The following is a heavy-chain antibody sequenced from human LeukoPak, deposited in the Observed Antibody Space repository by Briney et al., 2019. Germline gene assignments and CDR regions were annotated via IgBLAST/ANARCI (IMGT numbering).Heavy chain of an antibody. CDR3: ARLRPDIVVVPAAIPTTGWFDP. CDR2: IYTSGST. D-gene: IGHD2-2*01. CDR1: GGSISSYY. V-gene: IGHV4-4*07. Sequence: KPSETLSLTCTVSGGSISSYYWSWIRQPAGKGLEWIGRIYTSGSTNYNPSLKSRVTMSVDTSKNQFSLKLSSVTAADTAVYYCARLRPDIVVVPAAIPTTGWFDPWGQGTLVTVSS. J-gene: IGHJ5*02.